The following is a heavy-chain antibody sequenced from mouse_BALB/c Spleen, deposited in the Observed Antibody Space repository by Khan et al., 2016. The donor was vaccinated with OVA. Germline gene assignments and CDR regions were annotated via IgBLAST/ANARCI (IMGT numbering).Heavy chain of an antibody. V-gene: IGHV2-2*02. CDR2: IWSGGST. Sequence: QVQLQQSGPGLVQPSQSLSITCTVSGFSLTTYGVHWVRQSPGKGLEWLGVIWSGGSTDYNAAFISRLSISKDNSKSQGLFKMNSLQANDTAIYYCDRNYDYDEGLAYWGQGTLVTVSA. D-gene: IGHD2-4*01. CDR1: GFSLTTYG. CDR3: DRNYDYDEGLAY. J-gene: IGHJ3*01.